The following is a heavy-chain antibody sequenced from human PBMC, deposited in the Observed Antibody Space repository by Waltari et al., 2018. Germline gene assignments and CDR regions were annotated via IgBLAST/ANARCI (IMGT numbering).Heavy chain of an antibody. CDR3: TRHPFDL. J-gene: IGHJ2*01. CDR1: GFTFSGSA. CDR2: IRSNANCYAT. Sequence: EVQLVESGGGLVQPGGSLKLSCAASGFTFSGSAMHWVRQASGKGLEWVGRIRSNANCYATSYAASVKGRFTIFRDDSKNTAYLQMNSLKTEDTAVYYCTRHPFDLWGRGTLVTVSS. V-gene: IGHV3-73*01.